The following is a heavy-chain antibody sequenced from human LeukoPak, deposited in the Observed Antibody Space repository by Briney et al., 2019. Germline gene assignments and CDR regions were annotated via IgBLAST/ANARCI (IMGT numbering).Heavy chain of an antibody. CDR3: ARRSSGWYDPYYFDY. V-gene: IGHV3-48*01. D-gene: IGHD6-19*01. J-gene: IGHJ4*02. CDR1: GFTFSNYR. Sequence: GGSLRLSCAASGFTFSNYRMNWVRQAPGKGLEWVSDISSSSSSIYYADSVKGRFTVSRDNAGNSLYLQMNSLRAEDTAVYYCARRSSGWYDPYYFDYWGQGTLVTVSS. CDR2: ISSSSSSI.